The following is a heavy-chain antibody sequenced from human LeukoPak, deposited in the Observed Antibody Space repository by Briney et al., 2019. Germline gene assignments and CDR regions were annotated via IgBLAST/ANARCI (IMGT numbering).Heavy chain of an antibody. CDR1: GYTFTAYY. Sequence: ASVKVSCKASGYTFTAYYIHWVRQAPGQGLEGMGWFNPNSGGTNYAQEFQGRVTMTRDTSISTAYMELSRLRSDDTAVYYCAREYYFDNSGYYGVGDYWGQGTLVTVSS. CDR2: FNPNSGGT. D-gene: IGHD3-22*01. J-gene: IGHJ4*02. V-gene: IGHV1-2*02. CDR3: AREYYFDNSGYYGVGDY.